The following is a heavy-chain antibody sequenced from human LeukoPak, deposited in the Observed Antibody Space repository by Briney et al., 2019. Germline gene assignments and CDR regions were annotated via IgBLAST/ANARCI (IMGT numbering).Heavy chain of an antibody. CDR3: ARYLYAFALDV. Sequence: GGSLRLSCADPGFTFSGNWMSWVRQSPGKGLVWVSHISTDGSIIRYGDSVKGRFTISRDEAKNTLYLQMNSLTAEDTGVYYCARYLYAFALDVWGKGTTVTVS. CDR1: GFTFSGNW. CDR2: ISTDGSII. J-gene: IGHJ6*03. D-gene: IGHD2-8*01. V-gene: IGHV3-74*01.